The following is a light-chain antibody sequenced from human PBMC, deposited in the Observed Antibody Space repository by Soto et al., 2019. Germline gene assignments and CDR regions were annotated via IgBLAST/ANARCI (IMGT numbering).Light chain of an antibody. J-gene: IGKJ3*01. V-gene: IGKV3-15*01. Sequence: EIIMTQSPATLSVAPGERATLSCRASQSVSRNFAWYRQRPGQAPRLLIYCTSTRATGIPDRFSGSGSGTEFTLTISSLQSEDFAVYYCQQYDSWPPLFTFGPGTKVDLK. CDR1: QSVSRN. CDR2: CTS. CDR3: QQYDSWPPLFT.